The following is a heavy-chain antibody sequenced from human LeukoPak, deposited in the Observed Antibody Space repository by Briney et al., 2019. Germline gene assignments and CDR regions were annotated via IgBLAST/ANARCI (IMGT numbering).Heavy chain of an antibody. CDR2: IIPIFGTA. V-gene: IGHV1-69*05. CDR3: ARDYVRVGAKGAFDI. CDR1: VGTFSSYA. D-gene: IGHD1-26*01. J-gene: IGHJ3*02. Sequence: GASVKVSCKASVGTFSSYAISWVRQAPGQGLEWMGRIIPIFGTANYAQKFQGRVTITTDESTSTAYMELSSLRSEDTAVYYCARDYVRVGAKGAFDIWGQGTMVTVSS.